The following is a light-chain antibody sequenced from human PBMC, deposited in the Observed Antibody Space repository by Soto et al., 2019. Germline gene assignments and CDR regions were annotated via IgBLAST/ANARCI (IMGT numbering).Light chain of an antibody. Sequence: QSALTQPPSASGSPGQSVTISCTGTSSDVGGYNYVSWYQQHPGKAPKLMISEVSKRPSGVPDRFSGSKSGNTASLPVSGLQAEDEADYYCSSYAGSNSYVFGTGTKLTVL. V-gene: IGLV2-8*01. CDR1: SSDVGGYNY. CDR3: SSYAGSNSYV. CDR2: EVS. J-gene: IGLJ1*01.